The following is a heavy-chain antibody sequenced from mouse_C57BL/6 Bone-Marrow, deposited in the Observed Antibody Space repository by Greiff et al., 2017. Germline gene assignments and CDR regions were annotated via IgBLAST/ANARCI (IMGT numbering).Heavy chain of an antibody. V-gene: IGHV1-15*01. J-gene: IGHJ2*01. CDR3: TRREYDDYFDY. D-gene: IGHD2-14*01. CDR2: IDPETGGT. CDR1: GYTFTDYE. Sequence: QVQLQQSGAELVRPGASVTLSCKASGYTFTDYEMHWVKQTPVHGLEWIGAIDPETGGTAYNQKFKGKAILTADKSSSTAYMELRSLTSEDSAVYYCTRREYDDYFDYWGQGTTLTVSS.